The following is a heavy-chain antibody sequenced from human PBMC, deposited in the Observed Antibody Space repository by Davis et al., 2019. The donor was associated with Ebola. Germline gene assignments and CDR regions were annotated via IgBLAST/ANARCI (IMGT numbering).Heavy chain of an antibody. V-gene: IGHV1-46*01. D-gene: IGHD3-10*01. Sequence: ASVTVSCKASGYTFTSYYMHWVRQAPGQGLEWMGIINPSGGSTNYAQKFQGRVTMTRNTSISTAYMELSSLRSEDTAMYYCARAPTWSQINYYCFDYWGQGTPVTVSS. CDR1: GYTFTSYY. CDR2: INPSGGST. J-gene: IGHJ4*02. CDR3: ARAPTWSQINYYCFDY.